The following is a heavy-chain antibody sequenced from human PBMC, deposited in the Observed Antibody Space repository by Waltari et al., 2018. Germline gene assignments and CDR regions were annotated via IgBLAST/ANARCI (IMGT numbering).Heavy chain of an antibody. CDR1: GFPFSRFP. CDR3: ARASYIDY. Sequence: AHRVASGGGVVQPGRSVRLPRAVSGFPFSRFPMPWVRQAPGKGLEWVAGISDDGNNKDYVDSVKGRFTISRDNSKNTLYLQMNSLRAEDTAVYYCARASYIDYWGQGSLVTVSS. J-gene: IGHJ4*02. D-gene: IGHD2-21*01. V-gene: IGHV3-30*04. CDR2: ISDDGNNK.